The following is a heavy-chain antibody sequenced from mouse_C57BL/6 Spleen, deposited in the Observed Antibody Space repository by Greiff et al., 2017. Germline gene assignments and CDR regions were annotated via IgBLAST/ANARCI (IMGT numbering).Heavy chain of an antibody. V-gene: IGHV5-17*01. J-gene: IGHJ3*01. D-gene: IGHD2-2*01. Sequence: EVPVVASGGGLVKPGGSLKLSCAASGFTFSDYGMHWVRQAPEKGLEWVAYISSGSSTIYYADTVKGRFTISRDNAKNTLFLQMTSLRSEDTAMYYCARDAYGYDEAWFAYWGQGTLVTVSA. CDR1: GFTFSDYG. CDR2: ISSGSSTI. CDR3: ARDAYGYDEAWFAY.